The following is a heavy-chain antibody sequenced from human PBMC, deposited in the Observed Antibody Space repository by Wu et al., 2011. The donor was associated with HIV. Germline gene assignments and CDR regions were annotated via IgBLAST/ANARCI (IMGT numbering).Heavy chain of an antibody. D-gene: IGHD6-13*01. J-gene: IGHJ4*01. CDR2: INPNSGGT. Sequence: QVQLAQSGAGVKKPGASMKVSCRSSGFTLNGQYIHWVRQAPGQGLQWMGCINPNSGGTNYAQKFQDRVTMTRDTSISTVYMELSTVRHDDTATYYCAGGGGSTSFYNWGQGILVIVSS. V-gene: IGHV1-2*02. CDR3: AGGGGSTSFYN. CDR1: GFTLNGQY.